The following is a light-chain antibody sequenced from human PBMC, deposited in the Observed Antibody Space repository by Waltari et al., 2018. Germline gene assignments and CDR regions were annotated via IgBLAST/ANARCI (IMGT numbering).Light chain of an antibody. CDR1: SIDIGGYNY. CDR2: DVT. J-gene: IGLJ2*01. CDR3: SSYTSTNTVI. Sequence: QSALTQPAPVSGSPGQSITISCTGTSIDIGGYNYVSWYQQHPGKAPKPMIFDVTKRPSGVSDRFSGSKSGNTASLTISGLHTDDESDYYCSSYTSTNTVIFGGGTKVTVL. V-gene: IGLV2-14*03.